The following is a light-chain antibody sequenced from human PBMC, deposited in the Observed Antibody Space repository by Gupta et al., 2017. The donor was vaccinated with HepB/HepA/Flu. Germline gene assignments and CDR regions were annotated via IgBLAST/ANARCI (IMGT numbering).Light chain of an antibody. CDR3: HQRDNWPVT. CDR2: GAS. V-gene: IGKV3-11*01. J-gene: IGKJ4*01. CDR1: QSISSF. Sequence: EIVLTQSPGTLSLSPGERATLSCRASQSISSFLAWYQQTPGQAPRLLIYGASNRATGIPGRFSGSGSGTDFTLTISNLEPEDFAVYYCHQRDNWPVTFGGGTKVEI.